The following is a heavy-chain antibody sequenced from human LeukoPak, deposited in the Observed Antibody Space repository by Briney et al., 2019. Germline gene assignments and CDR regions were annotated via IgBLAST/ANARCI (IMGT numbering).Heavy chain of an antibody. V-gene: IGHV3-74*01. Sequence: PGGSLRLSCAASGFTFSSYWKHWVRQAPGKGLVWVSRINSDGSSTSYADSVKGRFTISRDNAKNTLYLQMNSLRAEDTAVYYCTRITHYYDRSGYYHPSWGQGTLVTVSS. CDR1: GFTFSSYW. CDR2: INSDGSST. D-gene: IGHD3-22*01. CDR3: TRITHYYDRSGYYHPS. J-gene: IGHJ5*02.